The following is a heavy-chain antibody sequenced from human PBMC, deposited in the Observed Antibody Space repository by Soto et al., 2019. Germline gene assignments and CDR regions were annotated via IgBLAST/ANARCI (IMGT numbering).Heavy chain of an antibody. D-gene: IGHD1-20*01. J-gene: IGHJ5*02. CDR2: IYYSGST. CDR3: ARLSAITKGRCFDP. V-gene: IGHV4-39*01. Sequence: QLHLQESGPGLVKPSETLSLTCSVSGGSVTSSTYYWGWIRQPPGKGLEWIGNIYYSGSTYFNPSLNSRVTISVDTSKNQFSLRLSSVTATDTAVYYCARLSAITKGRCFDPWGQGTLVTVSS. CDR1: GGSVTSSTYY.